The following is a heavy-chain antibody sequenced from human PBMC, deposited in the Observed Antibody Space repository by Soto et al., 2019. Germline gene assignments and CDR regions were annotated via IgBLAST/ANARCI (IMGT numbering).Heavy chain of an antibody. J-gene: IGHJ4*02. V-gene: IGHV1-18*01. CDR2: FNPDNQNT. CDR3: ARVRFGDPFDF. D-gene: IGHD3-16*01. Sequence: ASVKVSCKVSGYRFTTYGINWVRQAPGQGLEWVGWFNPDNQNTNYAQKFQDRVSLTTDSSTNTAYMELRDLRSDDTAVYYCARVRFGDPFDFWGQGSLVTVSS. CDR1: GYRFTTYG.